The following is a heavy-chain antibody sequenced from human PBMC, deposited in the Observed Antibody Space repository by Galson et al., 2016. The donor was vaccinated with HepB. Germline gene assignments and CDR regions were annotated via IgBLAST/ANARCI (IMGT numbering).Heavy chain of an antibody. D-gene: IGHD3-16*01. Sequence: TLSLTCTVSGGSISSGGYYWSWIRQHPGKGLEWIGYIYHLGNTYFNPSLKSRVTMSIDASKNQFSLKLSSVTAADAAVYYCAGGGRKGPWGYYFDYWGQGTLVPVSS. CDR2: IYHLGNT. CDR3: AGGGRKGPWGYYFDY. J-gene: IGHJ4*02. CDR1: GGSISSGGYY. V-gene: IGHV4-31*03.